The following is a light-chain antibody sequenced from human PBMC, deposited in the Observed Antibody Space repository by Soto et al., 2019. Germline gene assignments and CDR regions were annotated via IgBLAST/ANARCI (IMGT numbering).Light chain of an antibody. CDR1: SSDIGGHIS. J-gene: IGLJ1*01. Sequence: QSVLTQPRSVSGSPGQSVTISCTGTSSDIGGHISVSWFQQHAGKAPKLMIYDVSKRPSGVPDRFSGSKSGNTASLTISGLQDEDEADYYCCSSAGAFYVFGTGTKLTVL. CDR2: DVS. V-gene: IGLV2-11*01. CDR3: CSSAGAFYV.